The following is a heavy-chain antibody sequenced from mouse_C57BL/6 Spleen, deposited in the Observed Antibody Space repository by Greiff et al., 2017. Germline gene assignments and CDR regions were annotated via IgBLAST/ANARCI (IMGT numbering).Heavy chain of an antibody. CDR3: AGWDYDVQG. CDR2: INPSSGYT. V-gene: IGHV1-7*01. CDR1: GYTFTSYW. D-gene: IGHD2-4*01. J-gene: IGHJ2*01. Sequence: VQVVESGAELAKPGASVKLSCKASGYTFTSYWMHWVKQRPGQGLEWIGYINPSSGYTKYNQKFKDKATLTADKSSSTAYMQLSSLTYEDSAVYYCAGWDYDVQGWGQGTTLTVSS.